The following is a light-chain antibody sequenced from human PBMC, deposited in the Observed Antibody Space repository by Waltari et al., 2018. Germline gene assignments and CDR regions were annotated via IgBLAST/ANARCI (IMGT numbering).Light chain of an antibody. CDR2: DVS. CDR3: SSYTSIIPPFL. J-gene: IGLJ1*01. Sequence: QSALTQPASVSVSPGQSFTIPCTRSSIHLGGYIFGSWSHPHPGKAPKLMIYDVSHRPSGVSNRFSGSKSGNTASLTISGLQPEDEADYYCSSYTSIIPPFLFGTGTKVTVL. V-gene: IGLV2-14*01. CDR1: SIHLGGYIF.